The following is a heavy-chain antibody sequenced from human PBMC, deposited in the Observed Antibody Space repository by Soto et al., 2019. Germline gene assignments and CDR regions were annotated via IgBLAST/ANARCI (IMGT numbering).Heavy chain of an antibody. CDR3: ARGRSGTLDY. CDR1: GYSISSGGYS. J-gene: IGHJ4*02. D-gene: IGHD3-10*01. Sequence: SETMSLTCGVAGYSISSGGYSWSWIRQPPGKGLEWIGYIYHSGSTYYNPSLKSRVTISVDRSKNQFSLKLSSVTAADTAVYYCARGRSGTLDYWGQGTLVTVSS. CDR2: IYHSGST. V-gene: IGHV4-30-2*01.